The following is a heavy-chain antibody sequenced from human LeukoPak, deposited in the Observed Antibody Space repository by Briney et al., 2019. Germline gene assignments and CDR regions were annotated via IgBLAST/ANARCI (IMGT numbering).Heavy chain of an antibody. Sequence: HPGGSLRLSCAASGFTFSRYWMSWVRQALGKGLEWLANIKEDGSEKYYVDSVKGRFTISRDNAKNSLYLQMNSLRAEDTSVYYCASGSREWWGQGTLVTVSS. J-gene: IGHJ4*02. CDR1: GFTFSRYW. V-gene: IGHV3-7*01. D-gene: IGHD3-10*01. CDR2: IKEDGSEK. CDR3: ASGSREW.